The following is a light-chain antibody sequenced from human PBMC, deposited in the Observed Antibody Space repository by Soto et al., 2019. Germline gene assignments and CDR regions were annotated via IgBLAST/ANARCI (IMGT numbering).Light chain of an antibody. CDR2: KAS. V-gene: IGKV1-5*03. CDR3: QQYNSYST. Sequence: DIQMTQSPSTLSASVGDRVTITCRASQSINNWLAWYQQKPGKAPKLLIYKASSLESGVPSRFSGSGSGTEFTLTISSLQPDDFATYYCQQYNSYSTFGQGTKV. J-gene: IGKJ1*01. CDR1: QSINNW.